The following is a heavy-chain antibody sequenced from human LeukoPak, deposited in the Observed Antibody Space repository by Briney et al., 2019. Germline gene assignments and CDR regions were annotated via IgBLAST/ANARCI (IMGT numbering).Heavy chain of an antibody. CDR1: GFTFSNYW. CDR2: INRDGSER. Sequence: GGSLRLSCAASGFTFSNYWMTWIRQAPGKGLEWVANINRDGSERYYVDSVKGRFTISRDDAKSSLYLQMNSLRAEDTAVYYCARRNAMDVWGQGTTVIVFS. CDR3: ARRNAMDV. J-gene: IGHJ6*02. V-gene: IGHV3-7*03.